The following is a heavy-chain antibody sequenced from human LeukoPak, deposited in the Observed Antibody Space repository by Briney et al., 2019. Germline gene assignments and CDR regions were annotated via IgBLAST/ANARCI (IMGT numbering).Heavy chain of an antibody. CDR2: INHSGST. CDR3: ARDGITYYFDY. J-gene: IGHJ4*02. D-gene: IGHD1-14*01. CDR1: GGSISSSSYY. Sequence: SETLSLTCTVSGGSISSSSYYWGWIRQPPGKGLEWIGEINHSGSTNYNPSLKSRVTISVDTSKNQFSLKLSSVTAADTAVYYCARDGITYYFDYWGQGTLVTVSS. V-gene: IGHV4-39*07.